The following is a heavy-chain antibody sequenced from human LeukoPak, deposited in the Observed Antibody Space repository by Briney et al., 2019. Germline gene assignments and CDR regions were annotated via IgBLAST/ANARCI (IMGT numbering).Heavy chain of an antibody. V-gene: IGHV3-49*03. CDR2: IRSKAYGGTT. J-gene: IGHJ6*03. CDR3: TRAGVHYYYYYMDV. Sequence: LSLTCAVYGGSFSGYYWSWIRQAPGKGLEWVGFIRSKAYGGTTEYAASVKGRFTISRDDSKSIAYLQMNSLKTEDTAVYYCTRAGVHYYYYYMDVWGKGTTVTISS. CDR1: GGSFSGYY. D-gene: IGHD3-10*01.